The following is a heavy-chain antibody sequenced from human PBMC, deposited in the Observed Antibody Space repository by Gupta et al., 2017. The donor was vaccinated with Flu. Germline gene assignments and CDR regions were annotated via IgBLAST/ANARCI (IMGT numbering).Heavy chain of an antibody. V-gene: IGHV3-7*01. J-gene: IGHJ4*02. CDR2: IKQDGSEK. CDR3: ARARSGDY. Sequence: MNWVRQAPGKGLEWVANIKQDGSEKYYVDSMKGRFTISRDNAKNSLYLQMNSLRAEDTAVYYCARARSGDYWGPGTLVTVSS.